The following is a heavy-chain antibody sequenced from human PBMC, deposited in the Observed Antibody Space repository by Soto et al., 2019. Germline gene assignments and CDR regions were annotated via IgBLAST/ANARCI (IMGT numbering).Heavy chain of an antibody. CDR2: INHSGST. D-gene: IGHD2-2*01. J-gene: IGHJ4*02. CDR1: GGSFSGYY. Sequence: SETLSLTCAVYGGSFSGYYLSWIRQPPGKGLEWIGEINHSGSTNYNPSLKSRVTISVDTSKNQFSLKLSSVTAADTAVYYCARGMLWPTTQLNYWGQGTLVTVSS. V-gene: IGHV4-34*01. CDR3: ARGMLWPTTQLNY.